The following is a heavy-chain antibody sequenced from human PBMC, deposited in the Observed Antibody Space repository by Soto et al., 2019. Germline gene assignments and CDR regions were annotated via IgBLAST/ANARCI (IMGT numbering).Heavy chain of an antibody. D-gene: IGHD6-6*01. CDR3: AHSKYSRSSFDY. Sequence: ESGPTLVNPTQTLTLTCTFSGFSLSTSDVGVGWIRQPPGKALEWLAIIYWDDDKRYSPSLKSRLTITKDTSKNQVVLTVTNMDPVDTATYYCAHSKYSRSSFDYWGQGTLVTASS. CDR2: IYWDDDK. V-gene: IGHV2-5*02. J-gene: IGHJ4*02. CDR1: GFSLSTSDVG.